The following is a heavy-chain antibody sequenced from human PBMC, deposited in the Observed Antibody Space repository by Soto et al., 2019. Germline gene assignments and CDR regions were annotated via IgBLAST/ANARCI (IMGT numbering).Heavy chain of an antibody. J-gene: IGHJ3*02. Sequence: PSETLSLTCTVSVRSISSGGYYWSWIRQQPGKGLEWIGYIYCSGSTYYNPSLKSRVTISVDTSKNQFSLKLSSVTAADTAVYYCARYREVAFDIWGQGTMVTVSS. D-gene: IGHD4-4*01. CDR2: IYCSGST. CDR3: ARYREVAFDI. CDR1: VRSISSGGYY. V-gene: IGHV4-31*03.